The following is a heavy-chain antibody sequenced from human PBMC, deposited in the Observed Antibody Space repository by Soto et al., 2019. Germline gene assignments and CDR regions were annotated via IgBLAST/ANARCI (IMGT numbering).Heavy chain of an antibody. CDR2: IDAGNGNT. CDR3: ASAGYTYGSPYYGMDV. J-gene: IGHJ6*02. V-gene: IGHV1-3*01. Sequence: ASVKVSCKASGYTFTSYPTHWVRQAPGQRLEWMGWIDAGNGNTKYSQKFRGRVTFTTDTSASTADMDLSSLRSEDTAVYYCASAGYTYGSPYYGMDVWGQGTTVTVSS. CDR1: GYTFTSYP. D-gene: IGHD5-18*01.